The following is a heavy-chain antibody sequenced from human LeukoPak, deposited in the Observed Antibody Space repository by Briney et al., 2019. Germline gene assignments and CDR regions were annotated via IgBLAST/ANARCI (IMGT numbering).Heavy chain of an antibody. D-gene: IGHD3-9*01. V-gene: IGHV3-74*01. CDR2: ISADGLAT. CDR3: ARTGYLDL. CDR1: GFTLSSYW. Sequence: PGGSLRLSCAASGFTLSSYWMNWVRQTPGKGLVWVSRISADGLATSYADSVKGRFTTSRDSAENTLYLQMSSLRVEDTAVYFCARTGYLDLWGQGILVTVSS. J-gene: IGHJ5*02.